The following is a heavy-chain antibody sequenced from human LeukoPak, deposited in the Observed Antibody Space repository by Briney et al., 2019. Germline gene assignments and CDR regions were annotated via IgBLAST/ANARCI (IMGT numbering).Heavy chain of an antibody. V-gene: IGHV4-61*02. Sequence: SETLSLTCTVSGYSISSGYYWSWIRQPAGKGLEWIGRIYTSGSTNYNPSLKSRVTISVDTSKNQFSLKLSSVTAADTAVYYCARGVTIFGVVIKYYFDYWGQGTLATVSS. CDR1: GYSISSGYY. J-gene: IGHJ4*02. CDR2: IYTSGST. D-gene: IGHD3-3*01. CDR3: ARGVTIFGVVIKYYFDY.